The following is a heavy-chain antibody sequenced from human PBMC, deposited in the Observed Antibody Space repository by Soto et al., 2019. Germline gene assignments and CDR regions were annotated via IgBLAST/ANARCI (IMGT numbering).Heavy chain of an antibody. D-gene: IGHD3-22*01. Sequence: GGSLRLSCAASGFTFSSYSMNWVRQAPGKGLAWVSCISSGRSSTSYADSVKGRFTISRDNAKNTLYLQMNSLRAEDTAVYYCASDMYYYDSSGYLALWGQGTLVTVSS. CDR3: ASDMYYYDSSGYLAL. CDR2: ISSGRSST. CDR1: GFTFSSYS. V-gene: IGHV3-74*01. J-gene: IGHJ4*02.